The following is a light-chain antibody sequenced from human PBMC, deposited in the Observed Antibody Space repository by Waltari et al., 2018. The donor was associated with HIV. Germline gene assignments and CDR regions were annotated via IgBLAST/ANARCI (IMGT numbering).Light chain of an antibody. CDR1: SLPTKY. Sequence: SYELTQTPSVSLPPGQTAKIMCSGVSLPTKYVYWYQQKAGPAPVMIIFQDTKRPSDIPARFSASSAGTTATLTISGGQAEDEADYFCQSAHNSDVIFGGGTKLTVL. J-gene: IGLJ2*01. CDR3: QSAHNSDVI. CDR2: QDT. V-gene: IGLV3-25*03.